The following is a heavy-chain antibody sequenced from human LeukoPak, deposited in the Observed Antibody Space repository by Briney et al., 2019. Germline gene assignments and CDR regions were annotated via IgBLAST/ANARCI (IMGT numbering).Heavy chain of an antibody. V-gene: IGHV4-30-2*01. CDR2: IYHSGST. J-gene: IGHJ5*02. CDR1: GGSISSGGYY. Sequence: SETLSLTCTVSGGSISSGGYYWSWIRQPPGKGLEWIGYIYHSGSTYYNPSLKSRVTISVDRSKNQFSLKLSSVTAADTAVYYCARVGTIAARHRTFDPWGQGTLVTVSS. CDR3: ARVGTIAARHRTFDP. D-gene: IGHD6-6*01.